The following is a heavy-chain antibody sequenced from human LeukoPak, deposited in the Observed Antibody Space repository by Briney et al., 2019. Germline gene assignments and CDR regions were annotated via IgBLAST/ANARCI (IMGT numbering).Heavy chain of an antibody. V-gene: IGHV3-30-3*01. CDR1: GFTFSSSA. CDR3: ARGEKTTAGDYFDY. J-gene: IGHJ4*02. Sequence: PGGSLRLSCAASGFTFSSSAMHWVRQAPGKGLEWVAVISYDGSDKYYADSVKGRFTISRDNSQNTLYLQMNSLGVEDTTVYYCARGEKTTAGDYFDYWGQGILVTVSS. CDR2: ISYDGSDK. D-gene: IGHD4-17*01.